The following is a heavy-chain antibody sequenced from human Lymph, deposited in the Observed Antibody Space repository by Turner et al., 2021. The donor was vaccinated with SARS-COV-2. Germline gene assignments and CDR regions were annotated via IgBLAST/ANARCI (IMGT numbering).Heavy chain of an antibody. J-gene: IGHJ6*02. V-gene: IGHV1-2*02. Sequence: QVQLVQYGAEVKKPGASVMVSCKPSGYTFTGHCMHWGRQAPGQGLEWMGWISPNSGGTNYAQKFQGRVTMTRDTSISTAYMELSRLRSDDTAVYYCARDVERYNDFWSGYSGGYGLDVWGQGTTVTVSS. CDR1: GYTFTGHC. CDR2: ISPNSGGT. CDR3: ARDVERYNDFWSGYSGGYGLDV. D-gene: IGHD3-3*01.